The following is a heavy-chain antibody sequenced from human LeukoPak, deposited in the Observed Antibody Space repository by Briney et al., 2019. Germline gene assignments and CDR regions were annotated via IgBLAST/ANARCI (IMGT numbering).Heavy chain of an antibody. V-gene: IGHV3-48*03. CDR3: ARTALWFGRSMDV. CDR2: ISSSGSTI. Sequence: GGSLRLSCAASGFTFSSYEMNWVRQAPGKGLEWVSYISSSGSTIYYADSVKGRFTISRDNAKNSLYLQMNSLRAEDTAVYYCARTALWFGRSMDVWGKGTTVIISS. J-gene: IGHJ6*04. D-gene: IGHD3-10*01. CDR1: GFTFSSYE.